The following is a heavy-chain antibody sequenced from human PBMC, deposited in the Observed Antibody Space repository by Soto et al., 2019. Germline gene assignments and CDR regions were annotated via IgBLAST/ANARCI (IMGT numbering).Heavy chain of an antibody. Sequence: TGGSLRLSCAASGFTFSSYSMNWVRQAPGKGLEWVSSISSSSSYIYYADSVKGRFTISRDDSTNTVYLEMHNLRAEDTAVYYCARDRSVVVPAANWGQGTLVTVSS. J-gene: IGHJ4*02. V-gene: IGHV3-21*04. D-gene: IGHD2-2*01. CDR1: GFTFSSYS. CDR3: ARDRSVVVPAAN. CDR2: ISSSSSYI.